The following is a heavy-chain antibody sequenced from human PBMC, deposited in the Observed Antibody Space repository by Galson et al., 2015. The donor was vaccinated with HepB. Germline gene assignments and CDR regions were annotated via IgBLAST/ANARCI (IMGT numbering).Heavy chain of an antibody. V-gene: IGHV1-3*01. Sequence: SVKVSCKASGYTFTSYAMHWVRQAPGQRLEWMGWINAGNGNTKYSQKFQGRVTITRDTSASTAYMELSSLRSEDTAVYYCARDLIITIFGVVIPYGMDVWGQGTTVTVSS. CDR1: GYTFTSYA. J-gene: IGHJ6*02. CDR2: INAGNGNT. D-gene: IGHD3-3*01. CDR3: ARDLIITIFGVVIPYGMDV.